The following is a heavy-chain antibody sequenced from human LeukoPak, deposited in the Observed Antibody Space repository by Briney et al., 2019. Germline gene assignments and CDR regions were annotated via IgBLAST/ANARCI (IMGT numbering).Heavy chain of an antibody. CDR3: AKNRKRTTINYYYMDV. D-gene: IGHD5-24*01. Sequence: PSETLSLTCAVYGGSFSDYYWSWIRQPPGKGLEWIGEINHSGSTNYNPSLKSRVTISVDTSKNQFSLKLSSVTAADTAVYYCAKNRKRTTINYYYMDVWGKGTTVTVSS. CDR1: GGSFSDYY. CDR2: INHSGST. V-gene: IGHV4-34*01. J-gene: IGHJ6*03.